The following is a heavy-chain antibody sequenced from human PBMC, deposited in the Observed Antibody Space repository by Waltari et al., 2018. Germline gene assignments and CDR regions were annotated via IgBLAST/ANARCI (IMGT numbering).Heavy chain of an antibody. V-gene: IGHV4-59*01. Sequence: QVQLQESGPGLVKPSETLSLTCTVSGGSISSYYWSWIRQPPGKGLEWIGYIYYSGSTNYNPSLKSRVTISVDTSKNQFSLKLSSVTAADTAVYYCARGRDGYNFFYWGQGTLVTVSS. CDR2: IYYSGST. CDR1: GGSISSYY. J-gene: IGHJ4*02. CDR3: ARGRDGYNFFY. D-gene: IGHD5-12*01.